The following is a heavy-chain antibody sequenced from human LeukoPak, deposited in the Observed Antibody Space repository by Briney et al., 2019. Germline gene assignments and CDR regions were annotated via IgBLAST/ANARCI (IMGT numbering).Heavy chain of an antibody. CDR3: ARESNYYGSGTGWFDP. CDR1: GGSMSNYY. D-gene: IGHD3-10*01. V-gene: IGHV4-59*12. CDR2: IYYSGSA. Sequence: SETLSLTCTVSGGSMSNYYWTWIRQPPGKGLQWIVYIYYSGSAYYNPSLKSRVTISVDTSKNQFSLKLSSVTAADTAVYYCARESNYYGSGTGWFDPWGQGTLVTVSS. J-gene: IGHJ5*02.